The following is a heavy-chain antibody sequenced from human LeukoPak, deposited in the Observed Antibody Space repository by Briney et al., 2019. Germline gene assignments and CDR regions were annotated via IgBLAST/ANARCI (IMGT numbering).Heavy chain of an antibody. J-gene: IGHJ3*02. V-gene: IGHV3-53*01. CDR1: GFTVSSNY. CDR2: IYSGGST. CDR3: AREGIAAAGPDDAFDI. Sequence: GGSLRLSCAASGFTVSSNYMSWVRQAPGKGLEWVSVIYSGGSTYYADSVKGRFTISRDNSKNTLYLQMNSLGAEDTAVYYCAREGIAAAGPDDAFDIWGQGTMVTVSS. D-gene: IGHD6-13*01.